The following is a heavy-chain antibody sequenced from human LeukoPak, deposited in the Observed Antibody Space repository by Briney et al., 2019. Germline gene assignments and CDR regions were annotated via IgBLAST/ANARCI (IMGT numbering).Heavy chain of an antibody. V-gene: IGHV1-69*04. CDR2: IIPILGIA. Sequence: GASVKVSCKASGGTFSSYAISWVRQAPGQGLEWMGRIIPILGIANYAQKFQGRVTITADKSTSTPYMELSSLRSEDTAVYYCARQDGMLDYWGQGTLVTVSS. CDR3: ARQDGMLDY. CDR1: GGTFSSYA. J-gene: IGHJ4*02.